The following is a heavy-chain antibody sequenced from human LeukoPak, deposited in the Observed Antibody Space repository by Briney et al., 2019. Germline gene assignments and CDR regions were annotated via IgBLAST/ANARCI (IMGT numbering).Heavy chain of an antibody. Sequence: GGSLRLSCAASGFTFSSYWMSWVRQAPGKGLEWVANIKQDGSEKYYVDSVKGRFTISRDNAKNSLYLQMNSLRAEDTAVYYCARDHSPILRYFDWLLADYYYYYGMDVWGQGTTVTVSS. J-gene: IGHJ6*02. D-gene: IGHD3-9*01. V-gene: IGHV3-7*01. CDR2: IKQDGSEK. CDR3: ARDHSPILRYFDWLLADYYYYYGMDV. CDR1: GFTFSSYW.